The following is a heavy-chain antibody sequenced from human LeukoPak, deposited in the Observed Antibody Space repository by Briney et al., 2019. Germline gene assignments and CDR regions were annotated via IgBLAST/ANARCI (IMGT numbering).Heavy chain of an antibody. J-gene: IGHJ6*03. D-gene: IGHD3-10*01. CDR3: ARDFNYGSWSYYYYYMDV. Sequence: SGGSLTLSCAASGFTVSSNYMSWLRQAPGKGLEWVSVMYSGGSTYYADSVKGRFTISRDNSKNTLYLQMNSLRAEDTAVYYCARDFNYGSWSYYYYYMDVWGKGTTVTVSS. CDR1: GFTVSSNY. V-gene: IGHV3-53*01. CDR2: MYSGGST.